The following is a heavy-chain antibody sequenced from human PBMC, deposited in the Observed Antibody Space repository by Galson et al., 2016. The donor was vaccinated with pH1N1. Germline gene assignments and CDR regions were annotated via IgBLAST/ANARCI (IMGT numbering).Heavy chain of an antibody. CDR2: IIPFFRTT. D-gene: IGHD5/OR15-5a*01. V-gene: IGHV1-69*13. J-gene: IGHJ3*02. CDR1: GGIVSKNA. Sequence: SVKVSCKASGGIVSKNAISWVRQAPGQGLEWMGRIIPFFRTTNYAQKFQGRVTITADESTTTGYMELSSLTSEDTAVYYCARDVYSVYDPDAAFDIWGQGIVVIVSS. CDR3: ARDVYSVYDPDAAFDI.